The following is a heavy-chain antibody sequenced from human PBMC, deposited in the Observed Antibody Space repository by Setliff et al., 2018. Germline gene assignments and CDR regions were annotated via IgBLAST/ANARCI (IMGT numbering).Heavy chain of an antibody. CDR3: ARDGISWLMWFDP. Sequence: ASVKVSCKTSGYTFSDYYMYWVRQAPGQGLEWMGWINAKGGGTTYAQKFQGRVTMTRDTSITTAYMELRSLTSDDTAVYYCARDGISWLMWFDPWGQGTLVTVSS. J-gene: IGHJ5*02. D-gene: IGHD3-16*01. CDR2: INAKGGGT. V-gene: IGHV1-2*02. CDR1: GYTFSDYY.